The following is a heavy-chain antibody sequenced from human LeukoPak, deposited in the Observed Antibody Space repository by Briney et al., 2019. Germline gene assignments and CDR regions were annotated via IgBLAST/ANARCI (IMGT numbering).Heavy chain of an antibody. V-gene: IGHV3-30-3*01. CDR1: GFTFSNHA. CDR2: IPFDGYHI. J-gene: IGHJ4*02. CDR3: ARDLYNTVPGGFDY. Sequence: PGGSLRLSCAASGFTFSNHAMHWVRQAPGKGLEWVAVIPFDGYHIYYADSVKGRFTVSRDNSKNTLYLQMNSLRIEDTAMYYCARDLYNTVPGGFDYWGQGTLVSVSS. D-gene: IGHD1-14*01.